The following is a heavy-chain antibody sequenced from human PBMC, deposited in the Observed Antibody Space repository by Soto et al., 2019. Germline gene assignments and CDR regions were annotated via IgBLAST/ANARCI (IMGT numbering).Heavy chain of an antibody. D-gene: IGHD6-6*01. CDR1: GGSFSGYY. Sequence: SSETLSLTCAVYGGSFSGYYWSWIRQPPGKGLEWIGEVNHSGSTNYNPSLKSRVTLSVDTSKNQFSLKLSSVTAADTAVYYCARAKVAARPWYWGQGTLVTVSS. V-gene: IGHV4-34*01. CDR2: VNHSGST. J-gene: IGHJ4*02. CDR3: ARAKVAARPWY.